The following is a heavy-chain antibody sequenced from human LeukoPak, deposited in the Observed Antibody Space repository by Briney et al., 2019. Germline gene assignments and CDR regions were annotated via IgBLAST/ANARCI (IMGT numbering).Heavy chain of an antibody. CDR3: ARDDAAVFPGYGMDV. V-gene: IGHV4-31*03. CDR2: IYYSGST. CDR1: GGSISSGGYY. D-gene: IGHD6-25*01. J-gene: IGHJ6*02. Sequence: TLSLTCTVSGGSISSGGYYWSWIRQHPGKGLEWIGYIYYSGSTYYNPSLKSRVTISVDTSKNQFSLKLSSVTAADTAVYYCARDDAAVFPGYGMDVWGQGTTVTVSS.